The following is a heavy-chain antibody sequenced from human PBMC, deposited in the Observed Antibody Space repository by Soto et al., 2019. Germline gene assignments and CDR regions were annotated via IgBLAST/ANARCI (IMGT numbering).Heavy chain of an antibody. Sequence: SETLSLTCTVSGGSISSGGYYWSWIRQHPGKGLEWIGYIYYSGSTYYNPSLKSRVTISVDTSKNQFSLKLSSVTAADTAVYYCARDLDYYDSSGHYGMHVWGQGAKVTVYS. CDR1: GGSISSGGYY. D-gene: IGHD3-22*01. V-gene: IGHV4-31*03. CDR2: IYYSGST. CDR3: ARDLDYYDSSGHYGMHV. J-gene: IGHJ6*02.